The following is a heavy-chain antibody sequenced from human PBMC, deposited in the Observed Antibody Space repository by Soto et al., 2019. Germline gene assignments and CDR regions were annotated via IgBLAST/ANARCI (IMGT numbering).Heavy chain of an antibody. CDR3: ARWVEVSIADFDS. CDR1: GASISSYY. D-gene: IGHD2-15*01. CDR2: MYYSGST. Sequence: SETLSLTCTVSGASISSYYWSWIRQPPGKGLEWIGHMYYSGSTNYNPSLKSRVTISIDRSKTQFSLKLSSVTAADTAVYYCARWVEVSIADFDSWGQGTPVTVSS. J-gene: IGHJ4*02. V-gene: IGHV4-59*08.